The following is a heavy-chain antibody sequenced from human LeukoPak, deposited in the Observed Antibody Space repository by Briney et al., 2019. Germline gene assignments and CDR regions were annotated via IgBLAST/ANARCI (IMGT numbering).Heavy chain of an antibody. CDR3: ARDGYDILTGIDSPDY. CDR2: IYSGGKT. Sequence: PGGSLRLSCAASGFTVSSNYMSWVRQAPGKGREWVSVIYSGGKTYYADSVKVRFTISRDNSKNTLYLQMNSLRAEDTAVYYCARDGYDILTGIDSPDYWGQGTLVTVSS. V-gene: IGHV3-66*01. J-gene: IGHJ4*02. CDR1: GFTVSSNY. D-gene: IGHD3-9*01.